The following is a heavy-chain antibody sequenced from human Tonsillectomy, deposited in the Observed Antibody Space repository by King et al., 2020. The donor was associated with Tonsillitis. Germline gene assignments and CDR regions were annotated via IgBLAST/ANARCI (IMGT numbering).Heavy chain of an antibody. D-gene: IGHD3-22*01. CDR2: IKQDGSEK. CDR1: GFTFSSYW. J-gene: IGHJ3*02. CDR3: ARGFTMIVTGDAFDI. Sequence: VQLVESGGGLVQPGGSLRLSCAASGFTFSSYWMSWVRQAPGKGLEWVANIKQDGSEKYYVDSVKGRFTISRDNAKNSLYLQMNSLRAEDTAVYYCARGFTMIVTGDAFDIWGQGTMVTVSS. V-gene: IGHV3-7*01.